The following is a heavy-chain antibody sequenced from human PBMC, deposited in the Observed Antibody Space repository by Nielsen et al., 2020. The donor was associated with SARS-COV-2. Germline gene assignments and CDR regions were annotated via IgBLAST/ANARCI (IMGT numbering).Heavy chain of an antibody. CDR2: IYTSGST. D-gene: IGHD3-9*01. Sequence: SETLSLTCTVSGGSISSGSYYWSWIRQPAGKGLEWIGRIYTSGSTNYNPSLKSRVTISVDTSKNQFSLKLSSVTAADTAVYYCAREGSYYDILTGYYYYYYGMDVWGQGTTVTVSS. CDR3: AREGSYYDILTGYYYYYYGMDV. V-gene: IGHV4-61*02. J-gene: IGHJ6*02. CDR1: GGSISSGSYY.